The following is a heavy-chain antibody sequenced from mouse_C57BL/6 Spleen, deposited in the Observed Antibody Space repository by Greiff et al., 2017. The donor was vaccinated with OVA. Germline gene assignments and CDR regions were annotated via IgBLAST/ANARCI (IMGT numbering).Heavy chain of an antibody. V-gene: IGHV1-39*01. CDR2: INPTYGTT. CDR3: AREEVWGYFDY. CDR1: GYSFTDYN. Sequence: EVKLMESGPELVKPGASVKISCKASGYSFTDYNMNWVKQSNGKSLEWIGVINPTYGTTSYNQKFKGKATLTVDQSSSTAYMQLNSLTSEDSAVYYCAREEVWGYFDYWGQGTTLTVSS. J-gene: IGHJ2*01.